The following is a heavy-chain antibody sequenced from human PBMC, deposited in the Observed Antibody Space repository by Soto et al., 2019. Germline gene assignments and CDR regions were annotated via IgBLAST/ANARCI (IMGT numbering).Heavy chain of an antibody. CDR1: GWTFSSYA. J-gene: IGHJ4*02. CDR2: MIPIFGTA. Sequence: SVEVSCKASGWTFSSYAISWVRQAPGQGLEWMGGMIPIFGTANYAQKFQGRVTITADESTSTAYMELSSLRSEDTAVYYCARAGAVAGPYFDYWGQGTLVTVSS. D-gene: IGHD6-19*01. V-gene: IGHV1-69*13. CDR3: ARAGAVAGPYFDY.